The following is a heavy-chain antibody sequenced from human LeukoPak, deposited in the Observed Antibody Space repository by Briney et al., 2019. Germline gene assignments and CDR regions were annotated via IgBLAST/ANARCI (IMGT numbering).Heavy chain of an antibody. Sequence: ASVKVSCKASGYTFTSYGISWVRQAPGQGLEWVGWISAYNGNTNYAQKLQGRVAMTTDTSTSTAYMELRSLRSDDTAVYYCARGAVQLWLVQNAYWFDPWGQGTLVTVSS. V-gene: IGHV1-18*01. CDR3: ARGAVQLWLVQNAYWFDP. CDR2: ISAYNGNT. J-gene: IGHJ5*02. CDR1: GYTFTSYG. D-gene: IGHD5-18*01.